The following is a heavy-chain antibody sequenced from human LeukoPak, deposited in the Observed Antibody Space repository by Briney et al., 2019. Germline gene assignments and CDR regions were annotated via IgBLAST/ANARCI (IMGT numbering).Heavy chain of an antibody. V-gene: IGHV4-59*01. CDR3: ARSYYGPGSYYSYGY. CDR1: GGSISSYY. Sequence: SETLSLTCTVSGGSISSYYWSWIRQPPGKGLEWIGYIYYSGSTNYNPSPKSRVTITVDTSQNQFSLKLTSVTAADTAVYYCARSYYGPGSYYSYGYWGQGTLVTVSS. CDR2: IYYSGST. J-gene: IGHJ4*02. D-gene: IGHD3-10*01.